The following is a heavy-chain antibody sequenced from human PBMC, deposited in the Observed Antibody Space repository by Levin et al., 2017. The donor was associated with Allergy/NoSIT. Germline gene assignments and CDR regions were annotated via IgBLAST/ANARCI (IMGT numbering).Heavy chain of an antibody. CDR3: ARDLTGGSGYRNWFDP. V-gene: IGHV4-59*01. CDR1: GGSISSYY. J-gene: IGHJ5*02. Sequence: SETLSLTCTVSGGSISSYYWSWIRQPPGKGLEWIGYIYYSGSTNYNPSLKSRVTISVDTSKNQFSLKLSSVTAADTAVYYCARDLTGGSGYRNWFDPWGQGTLVTVSS. D-gene: IGHD3-3*01. CDR2: IYYSGST.